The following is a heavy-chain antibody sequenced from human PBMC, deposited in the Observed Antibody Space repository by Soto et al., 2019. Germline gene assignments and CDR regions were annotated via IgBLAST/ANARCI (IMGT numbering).Heavy chain of an antibody. Sequence: LSLTCAVSGGSISSSNWWSWVRQPPGKGLEWIGEIYHSGSTNYNPSLKSRVTISVDKSKNQFSLKLSSVTAADTAVYYCAREGSGRSRAYDMDVWGQGTTVTVSS. CDR3: AREGSGRSRAYDMDV. V-gene: IGHV4-4*02. D-gene: IGHD6-19*01. J-gene: IGHJ6*02. CDR2: IYHSGST. CDR1: GGSISSSNW.